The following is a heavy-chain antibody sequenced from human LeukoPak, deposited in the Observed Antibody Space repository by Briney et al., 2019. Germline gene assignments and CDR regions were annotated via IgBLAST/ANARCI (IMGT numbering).Heavy chain of an antibody. V-gene: IGHV3-23*01. CDR2: VSSFGGTT. CDR1: GFTFNTYA. Sequence: GGSLRLSCAASGFTFNTYAMSWVRQAPGKGLEWVSAVSSFGGTTYYADSATGRFTISRDNSKNTVYLQMNSLRVEDTALYYCVKHVGSRWSNNRFDPWGQGTLVTVS. CDR3: VKHVGSRWSNNRFDP. D-gene: IGHD6-13*01. J-gene: IGHJ5*02.